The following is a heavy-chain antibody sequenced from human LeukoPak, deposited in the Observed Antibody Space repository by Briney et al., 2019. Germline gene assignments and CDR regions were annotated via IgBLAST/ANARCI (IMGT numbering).Heavy chain of an antibody. D-gene: IGHD6-13*01. CDR3: VRSLSSSWYGIWFDP. CDR2: VYTTGST. CDR1: GGPISFYY. Sequence: SETLSLICTVSGGPISFYYWNCLRKPAGKGREWIGRVYTTGSTSYNPSLGGRVTMSVDTPKNQFSLRLNPVTAADTAVYYCVRSLSSSWYGIWFDPWGQGTLVTVSS. J-gene: IGHJ5*02. V-gene: IGHV4-4*07.